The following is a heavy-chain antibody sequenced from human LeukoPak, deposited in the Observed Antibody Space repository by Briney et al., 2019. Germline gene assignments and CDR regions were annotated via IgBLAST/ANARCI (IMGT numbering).Heavy chain of an antibody. D-gene: IGHD3-10*01. CDR3: ARDLWFGESIQRTNWFDP. V-gene: IGHV3-66*01. Sequence: PGGSLRLSCAASGFTVSSNYMSWVRQAPGKGLEWVSVIYSGGSTYYADSVKGRFTISRDNSKNTLYLQMNSLRAEDTAVYYCARDLWFGESIQRTNWFDPWGQGTLVTVSS. J-gene: IGHJ5*02. CDR1: GFTVSSNY. CDR2: IYSGGST.